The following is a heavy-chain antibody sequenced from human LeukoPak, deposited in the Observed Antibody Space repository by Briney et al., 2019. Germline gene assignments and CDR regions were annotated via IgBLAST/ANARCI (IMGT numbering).Heavy chain of an antibody. J-gene: IGHJ2*01. CDR1: GYTYSSHG. V-gene: IGHV3-33*01. CDR3: TRDSGEYRSEWYFDL. D-gene: IGHD6-19*01. CDR2: IGCDGSNK. Sequence: PGGSLRLSRAAAGYTYSSHGMHGFRQTPGKGLEWVAVIGCDGSNKFYRDAVRGRCNISRDDSKKALYLQMHSLRVEDTAVYYCTRDSGEYRSEWYFDLWGRGTLVTVSS.